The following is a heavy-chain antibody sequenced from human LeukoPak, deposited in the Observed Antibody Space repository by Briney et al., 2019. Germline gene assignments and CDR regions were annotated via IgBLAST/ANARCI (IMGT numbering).Heavy chain of an antibody. CDR3: ARDWDGGQDFFDP. CDR1: GGSISSGGYY. Sequence: SETLSLTCTVSGGSISSGGYYWSWIRQHPGKGLEWIRYIYYSGSTYYNPSLKSRVTISVDTSKNQFSLKLSSVTAADTAVYYCARDWDGGQDFFDPWGQGTLVTVSS. J-gene: IGHJ5*02. D-gene: IGHD1-26*01. CDR2: IYYSGST. V-gene: IGHV4-31*03.